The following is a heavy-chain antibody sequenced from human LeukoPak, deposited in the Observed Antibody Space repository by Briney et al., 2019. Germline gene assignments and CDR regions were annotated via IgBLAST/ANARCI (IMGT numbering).Heavy chain of an antibody. CDR3: ARDSTSSWYGGVDY. CDR1: GYTFTGYY. J-gene: IGHJ4*02. CDR2: INPNSGGT. Sequence: ASVKVSCKASGYTFTGYYMHWVRQAPGQGLEWMGWINPNSGGTDYAQKFHGRVTMTRDTPISTAYMDLSSLRSDDTAIYYCARDSTSSWYGGVDYWGQGTLVIVSS. V-gene: IGHV1-2*02. D-gene: IGHD6-13*01.